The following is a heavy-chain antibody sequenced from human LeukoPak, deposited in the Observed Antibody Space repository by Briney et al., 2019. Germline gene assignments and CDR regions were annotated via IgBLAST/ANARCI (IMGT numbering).Heavy chain of an antibody. D-gene: IGHD6-6*01. J-gene: IGHJ5*02. V-gene: IGHV1-2*02. CDR1: GYTFTGYY. CDR2: INPNSGGT. Sequence: ASVKVSCKASGYTFTGYYMHWVRPAPGQGREWMGWINPNSGGTNYAQKVQGRVTMTRDTSISTAYMELSRLRSDDTAVYYCARGRAARPFYWFDPWGQGTLVTVSS. CDR3: ARGRAARPFYWFDP.